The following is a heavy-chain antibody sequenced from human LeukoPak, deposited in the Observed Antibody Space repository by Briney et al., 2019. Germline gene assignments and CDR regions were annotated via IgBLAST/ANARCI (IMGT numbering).Heavy chain of an antibody. CDR1: GFTFNKNA. J-gene: IGHJ4*02. CDR3: AQDRVPGTSPKLDS. CDR2: VGITESDS. V-gene: IGHV3-23*01. Sequence: GGSLRLSCAASGFTFNKNAMTWVRQAPGRGLEWVSTVGITESDSYYADSVKGRFIISRDNSKNTLSLQMNSLRAEDTAVYYCAQDRVPGTSPKLDSWGQGTLVTVSS. D-gene: IGHD1-7*01.